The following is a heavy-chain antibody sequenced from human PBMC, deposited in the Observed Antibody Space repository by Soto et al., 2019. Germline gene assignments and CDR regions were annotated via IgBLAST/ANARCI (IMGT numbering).Heavy chain of an antibody. J-gene: IGHJ6*02. Sequence: XSVKVSCQASVYAFTGFGIGWVRQAPGQGLECMGWISAYNGNTNYAQKLQGRVTMTTDTSTSTAYMELRSLRSDDKAVYYCARDLTSSGWYDYYYYYYGMGVWGQGTTVTVSS. D-gene: IGHD6-19*01. V-gene: IGHV1-18*01. CDR1: VYAFTGFG. CDR3: ARDLTSSGWYDYYYYYYGMGV. CDR2: ISAYNGNT.